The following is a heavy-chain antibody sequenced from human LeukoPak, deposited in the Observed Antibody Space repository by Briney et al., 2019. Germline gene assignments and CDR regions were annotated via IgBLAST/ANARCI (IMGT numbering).Heavy chain of an antibody. CDR2: INPSGGST. CDR3: ARDPTLIVVPAAGYFDY. V-gene: IGHV1-46*01. D-gene: IGHD2-2*01. Sequence: ASVKVSCKASGYTFTSYYMHWVRQAPGQGLEWMGIINPSGGSTSYAQKFQGRVTMTGDTSTSTVYMELSSLRSEDTAVYYCARDPTLIVVPAAGYFDYWGQGTLVTVSS. CDR1: GYTFTSYY. J-gene: IGHJ4*02.